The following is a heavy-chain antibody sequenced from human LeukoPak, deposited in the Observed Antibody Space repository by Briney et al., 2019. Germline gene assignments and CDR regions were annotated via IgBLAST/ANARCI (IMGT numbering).Heavy chain of an antibody. Sequence: SETLSLTCAVYGVSFSPYYWSWIRQPPGKGLEWIGEINHGGSTNYNPSLKSRVTISVDTSKNQFSLRLSSVIAADTTVYSCARGGFYCGGDCYVDYWGQGTLVTVSS. J-gene: IGHJ4*02. CDR1: GVSFSPYY. D-gene: IGHD2-21*02. V-gene: IGHV4-34*01. CDR2: INHGGST. CDR3: ARGGFYCGGDCYVDY.